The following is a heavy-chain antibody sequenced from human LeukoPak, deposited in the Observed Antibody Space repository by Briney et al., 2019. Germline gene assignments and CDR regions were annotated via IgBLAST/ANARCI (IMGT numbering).Heavy chain of an antibody. Sequence: ASVKVSCKASGYTFTGYYMHWVRQAPGQGLEWMGWINPNSGGTNYAQKFQGWVTMPRDTSISTAYMELSRLRSDDTAVYYCARARQWLTPGSYYYYGMDVWGQGTTVTVSS. CDR3: ARARQWLTPGSYYYYGMDV. D-gene: IGHD6-19*01. CDR2: INPNSGGT. J-gene: IGHJ6*02. CDR1: GYTFTGYY. V-gene: IGHV1-2*04.